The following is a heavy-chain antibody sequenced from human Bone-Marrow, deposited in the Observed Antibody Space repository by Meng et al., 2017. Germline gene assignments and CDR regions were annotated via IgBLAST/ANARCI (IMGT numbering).Heavy chain of an antibody. CDR3: ARGFVTRIVVDI. Sequence: ASVKVSCKASGYSLTAYYMQWVRQAPGQGLEWMGWINPNSGTTVYAQNFQGRVTVSRDTSISTVYMELSSLRSDDTAVYFCARGFVTRIVVDIWGQGTMVTVSS. J-gene: IGHJ3*02. V-gene: IGHV1-2*02. CDR1: GYSLTAYY. CDR2: INPNSGTT. D-gene: IGHD3-22*01.